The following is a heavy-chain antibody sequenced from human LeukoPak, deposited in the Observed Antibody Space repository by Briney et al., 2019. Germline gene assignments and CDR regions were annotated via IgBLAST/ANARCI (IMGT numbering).Heavy chain of an antibody. J-gene: IGHJ4*02. CDR3: ARDYPQPYCGGDCYPPRFDY. CDR1: GYTFTSYY. CDR2: INPSSGST. D-gene: IGHD2-21*01. V-gene: IGHV1-46*01. Sequence: ASVKVSCKASGYTFTSYYMHWVRQAPGQGLEWMGIINPSSGSTSYAQKFQGRVTMTRDTSTSTVYMELSSLRSEDTAVYYCARDYPQPYCGGDCYPPRFDYWGQGTLVTVSS.